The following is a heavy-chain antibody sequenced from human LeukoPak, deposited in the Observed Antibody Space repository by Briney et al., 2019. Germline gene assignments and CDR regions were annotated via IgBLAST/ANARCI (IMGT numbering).Heavy chain of an antibody. CDR1: GFTFSSYG. D-gene: IGHD3-3*01. CDR2: IRYDGGNR. V-gene: IGHV3-30*02. CDR3: ARGPYKDFWSGYSDY. J-gene: IGHJ4*02. Sequence: GGSLRLSCAASGFTFSSYGMHWVRQAPGKGLEWVTFIRYDGGNRYYADSVKGRFTISRDNAKNSLYLQMNSLRVADTAVYYCARGPYKDFWSGYSDYWGQGTLVTVSS.